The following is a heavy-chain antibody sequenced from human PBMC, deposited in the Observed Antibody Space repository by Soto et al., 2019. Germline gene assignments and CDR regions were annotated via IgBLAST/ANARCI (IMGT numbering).Heavy chain of an antibody. CDR2: NSGSGGST. J-gene: IGHJ4*02. CDR1: GFTFSSSA. V-gene: IGHV3-23*01. CDR3: ARDPFGYYVNYFDN. Sequence: PGGSLRLSCAASGFTFSSSAMSWVRQAPGKGLEWVSGNSGSGGSTYYADSVKGRFTISRDDSKNTLFLQMNSLRAEDTAIFYCARDPFGYYVNYFDNWGQGTLVTVSS. D-gene: IGHD1-26*01.